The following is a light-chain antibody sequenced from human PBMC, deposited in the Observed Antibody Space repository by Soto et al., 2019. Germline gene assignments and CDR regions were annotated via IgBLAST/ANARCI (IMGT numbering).Light chain of an antibody. J-gene: IGLJ3*02. Sequence: QSVLTQPPSVSGAPGQRVTISCTGSSSNIGAGYDVHWYQQLPGTAPKLLIYGNSNRPSGVPDRFSGSKSGTSASLAITGLQAEDEADYSCQSYDSSLSGSGFGGGTKVTVL. CDR1: SSNIGAGYD. V-gene: IGLV1-40*01. CDR2: GNS. CDR3: QSYDSSLSGSG.